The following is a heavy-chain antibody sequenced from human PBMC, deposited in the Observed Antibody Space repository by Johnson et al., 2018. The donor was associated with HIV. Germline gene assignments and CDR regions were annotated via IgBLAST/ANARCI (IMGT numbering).Heavy chain of an antibody. J-gene: IGHJ3*02. CDR1: GFTFSNAW. CDR3: ARDMDI. CDR2: IWFDGSNK. Sequence: VQLVESGGGLVQPGGSLRLSCAASGFTFSNAWMSWVRQAPGKGLEWVAVIWFDGSNKYYVDSVKGRFTISRDNAKNSLYLQMNSLRAEDTAVYYCARDMDIWGQGTMVTVSA. V-gene: IGHV3-7*01.